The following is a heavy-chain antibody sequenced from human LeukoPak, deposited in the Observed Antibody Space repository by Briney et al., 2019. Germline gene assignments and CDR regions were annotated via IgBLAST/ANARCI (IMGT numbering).Heavy chain of an antibody. J-gene: IGHJ6*03. D-gene: IGHD2-8*02. CDR3: SKAPLGACAGAVCYYLDV. CDR2: DTSSTTST. V-gene: IGHV3-23*01. CDR1: EFSISHYA. Sequence: GGSLRLSCTASEFSISHYAMSWVRQPPGKGLEWVSADTSSTTSTYYASSVRGRFTISRDNSMNTLSLQMNSLRADDTAVYYCSKAPLGACAGAVCYYLDVWGKGTTVIVSS.